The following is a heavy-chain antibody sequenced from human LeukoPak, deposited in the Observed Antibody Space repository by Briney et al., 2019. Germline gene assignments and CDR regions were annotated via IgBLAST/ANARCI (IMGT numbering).Heavy chain of an antibody. V-gene: IGHV3-74*01. CDR1: GFAFRNYW. CDR2: INPDGSTT. D-gene: IGHD5-18*01. J-gene: IGHJ4*02. CDR3: ATSRGSSYGYRALELPPSPVD. Sequence: GGSLRLSCVASGFAFRNYWMYWVRQGPGKGLVWLSRINPDGSTTTYADSVKGRSTISRDNAKNSLYLQMKSLRAEDTAVYYCATSRGSSYGYRALELPPSPVDWGQGTLVTVSS.